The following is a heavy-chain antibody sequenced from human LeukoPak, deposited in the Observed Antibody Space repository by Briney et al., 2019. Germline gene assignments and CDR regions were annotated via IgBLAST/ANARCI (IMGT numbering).Heavy chain of an antibody. CDR2: IYYSGST. CDR3: ARGVGVGATKYYYYYGMDV. J-gene: IGHJ6*02. CDR1: GGSISSYY. D-gene: IGHD1-26*01. Sequence: SETLSLTCTVSGGSISSYYWSWIRQPPGKGLEWIGYIYYSGSTNYNPSLKSRVTISVDTSKNQFSLKLSSVTAADTAVYYCARGVGVGATKYYYYYGMDVWGQGTTVTVSS. V-gene: IGHV4-59*12.